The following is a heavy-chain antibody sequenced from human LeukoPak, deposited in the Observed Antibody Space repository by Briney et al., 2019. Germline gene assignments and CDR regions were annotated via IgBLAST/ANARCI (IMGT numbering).Heavy chain of an antibody. CDR2: ISDSGANT. CDR3: AKSMTLQWRGFFDL. V-gene: IGHV3-23*01. D-gene: IGHD6-19*01. Sequence: GGSLRLSCAASGFTFSTYAMSWVRQAPGKGLEWVSTISDSGANTYYADSVRGRFTISRDNSKNTLYLQKNSLRADGTAIYYCAKSMTLQWRGFFDLWGRGTHVTVSS. CDR1: GFTFSTYA. J-gene: IGHJ2*01.